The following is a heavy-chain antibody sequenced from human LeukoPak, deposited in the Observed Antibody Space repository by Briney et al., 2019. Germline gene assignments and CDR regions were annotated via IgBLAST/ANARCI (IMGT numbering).Heavy chain of an antibody. Sequence: GGSLRLSCVVSGIIFRDAWMNWVRQAPGKGLEWVSSISSSSSYIYYADSVKGRFTISRDNARNSLYLQMNSLRAEDTAVYYCARVRGFSADYWGQGTLVTVSS. D-gene: IGHD3-10*01. J-gene: IGHJ4*02. CDR3: ARVRGFSADY. CDR2: ISSSSSYI. CDR1: GIIFRDAW. V-gene: IGHV3-21*01.